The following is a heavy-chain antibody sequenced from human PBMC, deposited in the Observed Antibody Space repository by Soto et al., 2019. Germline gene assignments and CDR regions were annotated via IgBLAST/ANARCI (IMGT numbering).Heavy chain of an antibody. D-gene: IGHD3-10*01. CDR2: IYWDDDK. CDR3: AHRRVTSPGDAFDI. V-gene: IGHV2-5*02. J-gene: IGHJ3*02. CDR1: GFSLSTSGVG. Sequence: QITLKESGPTLVKPTQTLTLTCTFSGFSLSTSGVGVGWIRQPPGKALEWLALIYWDDDKRYSPSLKSRLTITKDTSKNQVVLTMTNRDPVDTATYYCAHRRVTSPGDAFDIWGQGTMVTVSS.